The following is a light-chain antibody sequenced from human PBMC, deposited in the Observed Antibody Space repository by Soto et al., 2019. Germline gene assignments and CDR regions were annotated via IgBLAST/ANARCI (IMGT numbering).Light chain of an antibody. Sequence: QSVLIQPPSASGTPGQRVTISCSGSSSNIGSNTVNWFQQVPGMAPRLLIYNDSQRPSGVPDRFSGSRSGTSASLAISGLQSDDEADYHCCSYAGRSTVICGGGTKLTVL. CDR1: SSNIGSNT. J-gene: IGLJ2*01. V-gene: IGLV1-44*01. CDR3: CSYAGRSTVI. CDR2: NDS.